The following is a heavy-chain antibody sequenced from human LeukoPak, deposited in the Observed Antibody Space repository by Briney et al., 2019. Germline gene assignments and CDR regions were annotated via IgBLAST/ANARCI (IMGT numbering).Heavy chain of an antibody. CDR2: IYTSGST. CDR1: GGSISSYY. V-gene: IGHV4-4*07. D-gene: IGHD3-22*01. CDR3: AREWVYYDSSGYYSSFDY. Sequence: ETLSLTCTVSGGSISSYYWSWLRQPAGKGLEWIGRIYTSGSTNYNPSLKSRVTISVDTSKNQFSLKLSSVTAADTAVYYCAREWVYYDSSGYYSSFDYWGQGTLVTVSS. J-gene: IGHJ4*02.